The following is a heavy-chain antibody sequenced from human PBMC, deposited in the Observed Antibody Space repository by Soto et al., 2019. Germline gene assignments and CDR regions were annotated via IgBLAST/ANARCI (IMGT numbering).Heavy chain of an antibody. Sequence: EVQLVESGGVVVQPGGSLRLSCAASGFTFDDYTMHWVRQAPGKGLEWVSLISWDGGSTYYADSVKGRFTISRDNSKNSLYLQMNSLRTEDTALYYCAKDIKGRWEDAFDIWGQGTMVTVSS. J-gene: IGHJ3*02. CDR2: ISWDGGST. D-gene: IGHD1-26*01. CDR1: GFTFDDYT. CDR3: AKDIKGRWEDAFDI. V-gene: IGHV3-43*01.